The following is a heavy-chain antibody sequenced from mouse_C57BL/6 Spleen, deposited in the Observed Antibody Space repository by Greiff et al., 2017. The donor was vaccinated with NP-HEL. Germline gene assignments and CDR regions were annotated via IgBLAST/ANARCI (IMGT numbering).Heavy chain of an antibody. Sequence: EVKLQESGPELVKPGASVKMSCKASGYTFTDYNMHWVKQSHGKSLEWIGYINPNNGGTSYNQKFKGKATLTVNKSSSTAYMELRSLTSEDSAVYYCARSNYYGSSLFAYWGQGTLVTVSA. CDR3: ARSNYYGSSLFAY. D-gene: IGHD1-1*01. J-gene: IGHJ3*01. CDR1: GYTFTDYN. CDR2: INPNNGGT. V-gene: IGHV1-22*01.